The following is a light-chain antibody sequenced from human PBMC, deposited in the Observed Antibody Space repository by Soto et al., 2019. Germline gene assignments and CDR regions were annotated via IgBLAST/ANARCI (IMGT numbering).Light chain of an antibody. CDR2: LNSDGSH. V-gene: IGLV4-69*02. CDR1: SRHSNYA. J-gene: IGLJ2*01. CDR3: QTWGTGTVV. Sequence: QSVLTQSPSASASLGASVKLTCTLSSRHSNYAIAWHQQQPEKGPRYLMKLNSDGSHSRGDGIPDRFSGSSSGPERYLTISSLQSEDEADYYCQTWGTGTVVFGGGTKLTVL.